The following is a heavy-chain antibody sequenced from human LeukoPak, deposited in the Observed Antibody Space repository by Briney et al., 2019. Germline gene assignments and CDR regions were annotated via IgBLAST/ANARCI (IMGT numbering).Heavy chain of an antibody. D-gene: IGHD3-10*01. Sequence: PSETLSLTCTVSGGSISSSNWWSWVRQPPGKGLEWIGEIYHSGSTNYNPSLKSRVTISVDKSKNQFSLKLSSVTAADTAVYYCARVMVRGTAPSAEYWFDPWGQGTLVTVSS. CDR3: ARVMVRGTAPSAEYWFDP. V-gene: IGHV4-4*02. CDR1: GGSISSSNW. J-gene: IGHJ5*02. CDR2: IYHSGST.